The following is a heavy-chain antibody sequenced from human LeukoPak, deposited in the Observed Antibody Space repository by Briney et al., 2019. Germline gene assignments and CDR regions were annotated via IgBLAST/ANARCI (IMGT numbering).Heavy chain of an antibody. D-gene: IGHD4-17*01. Sequence: GASVKVSCKASGYTFTSYGISWVRQAPGQGLEWMGWINPKSGGTNYVQKFQGRVIMTRDTSISTAYMKLSRVRSDDTDVYYCARHDYGDYYFDYWGQGTLVTVSS. CDR2: INPKSGGT. V-gene: IGHV1-2*02. CDR3: ARHDYGDYYFDY. J-gene: IGHJ4*02. CDR1: GYTFTSYG.